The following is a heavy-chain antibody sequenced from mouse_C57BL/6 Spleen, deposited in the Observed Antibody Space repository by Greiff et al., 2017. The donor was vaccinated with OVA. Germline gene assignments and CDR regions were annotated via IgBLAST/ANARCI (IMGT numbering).Heavy chain of an antibody. D-gene: IGHD1-1*02. CDR3: TSDYGSYQRYFDV. V-gene: IGHV1-15*01. J-gene: IGHJ1*03. CDR2: IDPETGGT. CDR1: GYTFTDYE. Sequence: VQLQESGAELVRPGASVTLSCKASGYTFTDYEMHWVKQTPVHGLEWIGAIDPETGGTAYNQKFKGKAILTADKSSSTAYMELRSLTSEDSAVYYCTSDYGSYQRYFDVWGTGTTVTVSS.